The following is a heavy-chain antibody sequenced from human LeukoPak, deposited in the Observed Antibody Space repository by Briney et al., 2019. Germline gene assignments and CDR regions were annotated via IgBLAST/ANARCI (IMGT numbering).Heavy chain of an antibody. V-gene: IGHV3-74*01. Sequence: AGSMRFCNAASAFTFSRFCMDWVRQAPGKGLVWVSRINPDGGTTFYADSVKGRFTISRDNATDTLYLQMSSLRAEDTAVYYCPSTASCSDGPWFDPWGQGTLVTVS. D-gene: IGHD6-25*01. J-gene: IGHJ5*02. CDR3: PSTASCSDGPWFDP. CDR1: AFTFSRFC. CDR2: INPDGGTT.